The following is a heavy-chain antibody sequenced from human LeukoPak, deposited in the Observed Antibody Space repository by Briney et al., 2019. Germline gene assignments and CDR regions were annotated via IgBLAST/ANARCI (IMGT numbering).Heavy chain of an antibody. CDR1: GGSFSGYY. Sequence: SETLSLTCAVYGGSFSGYYWSWIRQPPGKRLEWIGEMNHSGSTNYNPSLKSRVTISVDTSKNQFSLKLSSVTAADTAVYYCARRGHFGWYYYGSGSYGGNWFDPWGQGTLVTVSS. V-gene: IGHV4-34*01. D-gene: IGHD3-10*01. CDR2: MNHSGST. J-gene: IGHJ5*02. CDR3: ARRGHFGWYYYGSGSYGGNWFDP.